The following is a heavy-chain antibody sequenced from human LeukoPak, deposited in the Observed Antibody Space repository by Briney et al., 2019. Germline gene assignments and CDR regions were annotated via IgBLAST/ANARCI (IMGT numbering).Heavy chain of an antibody. CDR2: VYNSGST. Sequence: SETLSLTCTVSGGSISIYYWSWIRQPPGKGLEWIGYVYNSGSTDYNPSLKSRVTISVDTSKNQFSLKLSSVTAADTAVYYCASSFPLPSPFDYWGQGTLVTVSS. J-gene: IGHJ4*02. V-gene: IGHV4-59*01. CDR3: ASSFPLPSPFDY. CDR1: GGSISIYY. D-gene: IGHD2-2*01.